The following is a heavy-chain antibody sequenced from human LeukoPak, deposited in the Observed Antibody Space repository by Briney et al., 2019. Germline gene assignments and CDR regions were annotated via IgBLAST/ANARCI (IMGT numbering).Heavy chain of an antibody. V-gene: IGHV4-4*07. Sequence: PSETLSLTCTVSGGSIGSYYWSWIRQPAGKGLEWIGRIYTSGSTNYNPSLKSRVTISVDTSKNQFSLKLSSVTAADTAVYYCARVSGRYYDSSGYYAYWGQGTLVTVSS. CDR2: IYTSGST. D-gene: IGHD3-22*01. J-gene: IGHJ4*02. CDR3: ARVSGRYYDSSGYYAY. CDR1: GGSIGSYY.